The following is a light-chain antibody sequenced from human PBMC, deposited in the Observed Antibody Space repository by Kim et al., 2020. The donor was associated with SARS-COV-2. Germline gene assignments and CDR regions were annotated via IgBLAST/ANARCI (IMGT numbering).Light chain of an antibody. Sequence: DIQMTQSPSSLSASLGDRVTITCRASQSIGTHLNWFQQKPGKAPNLLIYTTANLQSGVPSRFSGSGSGTDFTLTISSLQPEDFATYYCQQRYSAPWTFGQGTKVDIK. CDR1: QSIGTH. V-gene: IGKV1-39*01. CDR2: TTA. J-gene: IGKJ1*01. CDR3: QQRYSAPWT.